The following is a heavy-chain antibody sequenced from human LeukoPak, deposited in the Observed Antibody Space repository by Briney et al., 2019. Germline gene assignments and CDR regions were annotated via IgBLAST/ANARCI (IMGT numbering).Heavy chain of an antibody. V-gene: IGHV4-59*01. CDR1: GGSISSYY. J-gene: IGHJ4*02. CDR2: IYYSGST. D-gene: IGHD3-22*01. Sequence: SETLSLTCTVSGGSISSYYWSWIRQPPGKGLEWIGYIYYSGSTNYNPSLKSRVTISVDTSKNQFPLKLSSVTAADTAVYYCARDNYDSSGYYLDYWGQGILVTVSS. CDR3: ARDNYDSSGYYLDY.